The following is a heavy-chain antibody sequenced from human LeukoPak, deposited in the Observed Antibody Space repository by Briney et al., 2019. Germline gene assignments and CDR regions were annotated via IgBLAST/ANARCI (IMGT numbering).Heavy chain of an antibody. D-gene: IGHD3-22*01. Sequence: ASVKVSCKASGYTFTDYYMHWVRQAPGQGLEWMGWINPNSGGTNYAQKFQGRVTMTRDTSISTAYMELRRLRSDDTAVYYCARGYLYYYDVSGYPFDHWGQGTLVTVSS. CDR1: GYTFTDYY. J-gene: IGHJ4*02. V-gene: IGHV1-2*02. CDR2: INPNSGGT. CDR3: ARGYLYYYDVSGYPFDH.